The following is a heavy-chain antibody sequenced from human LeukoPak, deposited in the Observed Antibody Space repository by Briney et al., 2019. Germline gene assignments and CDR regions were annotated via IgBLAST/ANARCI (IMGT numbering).Heavy chain of an antibody. D-gene: IGHD2-15*01. CDR1: GYTFTGYY. V-gene: IGHV1-2*02. CDR3: ARPYCSGGSCHDYFDY. CDR2: INPHTGGT. J-gene: IGHJ4*02. Sequence: ASVKVSCKASGYTFTGYYMLWVRQAPGQGLEWMGWINPHTGGTNYAQKFQGRVTMTRDTSISTAYMELSGLTSDDTAVYYCARPYCSGGSCHDYFDYWGQGTLVTVSS.